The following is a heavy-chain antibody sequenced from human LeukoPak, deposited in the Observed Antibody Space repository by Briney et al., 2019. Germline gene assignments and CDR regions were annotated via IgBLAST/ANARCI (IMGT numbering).Heavy chain of an antibody. CDR1: GFTFSNYA. Sequence: PGGTLRLSCAASGFTFSNYAMHWVRQAPGKGLEWVAVISYDGSNNYYADSVKGRFTISRDNSKNTLYLQMNSLRAEDTAVYYCARDLYDSSESAFDIWGQGTMVTVSS. J-gene: IGHJ3*02. D-gene: IGHD3-22*01. CDR3: ARDLYDSSESAFDI. CDR2: ISYDGSNN. V-gene: IGHV3-30-3*01.